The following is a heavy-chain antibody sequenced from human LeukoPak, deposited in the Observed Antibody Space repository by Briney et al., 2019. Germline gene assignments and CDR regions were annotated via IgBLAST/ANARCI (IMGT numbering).Heavy chain of an antibody. CDR3: ARDSSGYYGEGNFDY. J-gene: IGHJ4*02. D-gene: IGHD3-22*01. V-gene: IGHV1-69*10. CDR2: IIPIFGIA. CDR1: GGTFISYA. Sequence: VASVTVSFKSSGGTFISYAINWVRQAPGQGLEWMGRIIPIFGIANYAQKFQGRVTITADKSTSTAYMELSSLRSEDTAVYYCARDSSGYYGEGNFDYWGQGTLVTVSS.